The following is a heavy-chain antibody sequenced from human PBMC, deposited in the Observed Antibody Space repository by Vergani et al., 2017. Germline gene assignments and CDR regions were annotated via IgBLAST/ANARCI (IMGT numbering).Heavy chain of an antibody. V-gene: IGHV1-69*01. D-gene: IGHD2-15*01. Sequence: QVQLVQSGAEVKKPGSSVKVSCKASGGTFSSYAISWVRQAPGQGLEWMGGIIPIFGTANYAQKFQGRVTITADESTSTAYMELSSLRSEDTAVYYCARGGYCSGGSCYTKPPLDYWGQGTLVTVSS. CDR3: ARGGYCSGGSCYTKPPLDY. CDR2: IIPIFGTA. CDR1: GGTFSSYA. J-gene: IGHJ4*02.